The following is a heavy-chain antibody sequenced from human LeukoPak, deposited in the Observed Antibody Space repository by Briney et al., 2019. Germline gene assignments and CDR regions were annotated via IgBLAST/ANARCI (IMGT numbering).Heavy chain of an antibody. D-gene: IGHD3-22*01. J-gene: IGHJ4*02. CDR3: ARDSSSLVVVIPYFDY. V-gene: IGHV4-39*07. CDR1: GGSISSSSYY. Sequence: PSETLSLTCTVSGGSISSSSYYWGWIRQPPGKGLEWTGSIYYSGSTYYNPSLKSRVTISVDTSKNQFSLKLSSVTAADTAVYYCARDSSSLVVVIPYFDYWGQGTLVTVSS. CDR2: IYYSGST.